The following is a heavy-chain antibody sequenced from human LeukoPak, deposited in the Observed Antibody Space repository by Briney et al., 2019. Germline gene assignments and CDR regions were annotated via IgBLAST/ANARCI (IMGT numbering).Heavy chain of an antibody. Sequence: SETLSLTCAVSGGSISSSNWWSWVRQPPGKGLEWIGEIYHSGSTYYNPSLKSRVTISVDRSKNQFSLKLSSVTAADTAVYYCARVSDATDYYFDYWGQGTLVTVSS. V-gene: IGHV4-4*02. J-gene: IGHJ4*02. CDR3: ARVSDATDYYFDY. CDR1: GGSISSSNW. D-gene: IGHD1-14*01. CDR2: IYHSGST.